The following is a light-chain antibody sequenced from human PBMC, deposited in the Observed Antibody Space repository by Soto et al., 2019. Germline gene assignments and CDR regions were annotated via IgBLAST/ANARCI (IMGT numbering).Light chain of an antibody. CDR3: SSYTPSRTLI. V-gene: IGLV2-14*01. CDR1: SSDVGGYNY. Sequence: QSALTQPASVSGSPGQSITISCTGTSSDVGGYNYVSWYQQHPGKAPKLMIYDVSNRPSGVSNRFSGSKSGKTASLTISGLQAEDEADYYCSSYTPSRTLILGGGPKLTFL. CDR2: DVS. J-gene: IGLJ2*01.